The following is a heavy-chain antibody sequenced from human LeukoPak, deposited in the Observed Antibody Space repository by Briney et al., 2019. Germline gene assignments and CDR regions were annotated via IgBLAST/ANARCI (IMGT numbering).Heavy chain of an antibody. V-gene: IGHV4-59*01. D-gene: IGHD6-19*01. CDR2: IYYSGST. CDR1: GGSISSYY. Sequence: TASETLSLTCTVSGGSISSYYWSWIRQPPGKGLEWIGYIYYSGSTNYNPSLKSRVTISVDTSGNQFSLKLSSVTAADTAVYYCARGIAVAGHFDYWGQGTLVTVSS. J-gene: IGHJ4*02. CDR3: ARGIAVAGHFDY.